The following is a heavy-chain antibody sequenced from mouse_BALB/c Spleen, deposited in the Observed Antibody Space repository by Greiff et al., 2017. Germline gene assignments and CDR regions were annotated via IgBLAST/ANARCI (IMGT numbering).Heavy chain of an antibody. V-gene: IGHV1S81*02. J-gene: IGHJ2*01. Sequence: QVQLKESGAELVKPGASVKLSCKASGYTFTSYWMHWVKQRPGQGLEWIGEINPSNGRTNYNEKFKSKATLTVDKSSSTAYMQLSSLTSEDSAVYYCARPLYGSSPDYWGQGTTLTVSS. CDR2: INPSNGRT. D-gene: IGHD1-1*01. CDR3: ARPLYGSSPDY. CDR1: GYTFTSYW.